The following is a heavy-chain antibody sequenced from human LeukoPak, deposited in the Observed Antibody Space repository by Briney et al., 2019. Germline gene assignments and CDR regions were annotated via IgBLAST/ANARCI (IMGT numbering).Heavy chain of an antibody. CDR3: ARDGRHSSSSVDY. CDR1: GYTFSRYV. J-gene: IGHJ4*02. CDR2: INTNTGNP. Sequence: ASVKVSCKASGYTFSRYVMNWVRQAPGQGLEWMGWINTNTGNPTYAQGFTGRFVFSLDTSVSTAYLQISSLKAEDTAVYYCARDGRHSSSSVDYWGQGTLVTVSS. V-gene: IGHV7-4-1*02. D-gene: IGHD6-6*01.